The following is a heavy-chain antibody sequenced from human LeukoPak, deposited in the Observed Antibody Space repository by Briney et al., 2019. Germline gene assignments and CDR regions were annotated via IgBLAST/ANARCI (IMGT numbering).Heavy chain of an antibody. CDR1: GFTFSSYS. CDR2: VSRTSTTI. V-gene: IGHV3-48*02. J-gene: IGHJ4*02. CDR3: SRGISSSSFATTDY. D-gene: IGHD6-6*01. Sequence: GGSLTLSCAASGFTFSSYSMKWVRQAPGKGLEWVSYVSRTSTTIYYADSVKGRFTVSRDNAKSSLYLQMNSLRDEDTAVYYCSRGISSSSFATTDYWGQGTLVTVSS.